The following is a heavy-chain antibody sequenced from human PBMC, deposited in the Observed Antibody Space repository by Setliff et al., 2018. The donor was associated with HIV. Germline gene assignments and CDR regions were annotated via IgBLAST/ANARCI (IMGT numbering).Heavy chain of an antibody. V-gene: IGHV4-39*07. CDR3: ARDPPWNYDSSGYPYYFDY. J-gene: IGHJ4*02. CDR2: INHSGST. D-gene: IGHD3-22*01. CDR1: GDSISSGTYY. Sequence: SETLSLTCSVSGDSISSGTYYWGWIRQPPGKGLEWLGEINHSGSTNYNPSLKSRVTISVDTSKNQFSLKLSSVTAADTAVYYCARDPPWNYDSSGYPYYFDYWGQGTLVTVSS.